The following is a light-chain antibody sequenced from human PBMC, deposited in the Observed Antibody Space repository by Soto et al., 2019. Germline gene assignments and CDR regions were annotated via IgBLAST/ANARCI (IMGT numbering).Light chain of an antibody. CDR3: MIWHSSAWV. V-gene: IGLV5-45*03. J-gene: IGLJ3*02. CDR2: HKSDSDK. CDR1: SGINVGTYR. Sequence: QSVLTQPSSLSASPGASASLTCTLRSGINVGTYRIFWYQQKPGSPPQYLLRHKSDSDKQQGSGVPSRFSGSKDASANAGILLISGLQSEDEADYYCMIWHSSAWVFGGGTKVTVL.